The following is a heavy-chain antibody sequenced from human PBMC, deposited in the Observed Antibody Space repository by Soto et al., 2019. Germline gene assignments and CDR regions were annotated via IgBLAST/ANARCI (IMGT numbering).Heavy chain of an antibody. CDR2: IIPMFAAT. J-gene: IGHJ4*02. V-gene: IGHV1-69*01. CDR1: GGSFSDFA. Sequence: QVQLAQSGAEMTKPGSSVKVSCRASGGSFSDFAFSWVRQAPGQGLEWMGGIIPMFAATKYAQRLQDRVTMTADASTNTVDLALNSLTSEDTAIYYCARGAIVAVPAALSSYHDYTNYRFDSWGQGTLVTVSS. CDR3: ARGAIVAVPAALSSYHDYTNYRFDS. D-gene: IGHD2-15*01.